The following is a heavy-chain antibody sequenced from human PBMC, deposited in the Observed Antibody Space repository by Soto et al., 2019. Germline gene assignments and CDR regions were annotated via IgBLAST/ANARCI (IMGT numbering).Heavy chain of an antibody. V-gene: IGHV3-30-3*01. CDR3: ARVVSGILTGYYGLNDAFDI. CDR2: ISYDGSNK. CDR1: GFTFSSYA. Sequence: LRLSCAASGFTFSSYAMHWVRQAPGKGLEWVAVISYDGSNKYYADSVKGRFTISRDNSKNTLYLQMNSLRAEDTAVYYCARVVSGILTGYYGLNDAFDIWGQGTMVTVSS. J-gene: IGHJ3*02. D-gene: IGHD3-9*01.